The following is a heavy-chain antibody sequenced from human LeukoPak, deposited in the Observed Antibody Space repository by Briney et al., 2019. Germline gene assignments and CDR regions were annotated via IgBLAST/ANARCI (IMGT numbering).Heavy chain of an antibody. D-gene: IGHD3-22*01. V-gene: IGHV1-18*01. Sequence: ASVKVSCKASGYTFTSYGISWVRQAPGQGLEWMGWTSAYNGNTNYAQKLQGRVTMTTDTSTSTAYMELRSLRSDDTAVYYCARDRTSYYDSSGYLVLDYWGQGTLVTVSS. CDR1: GYTFTSYG. J-gene: IGHJ4*02. CDR2: TSAYNGNT. CDR3: ARDRTSYYDSSGYLVLDY.